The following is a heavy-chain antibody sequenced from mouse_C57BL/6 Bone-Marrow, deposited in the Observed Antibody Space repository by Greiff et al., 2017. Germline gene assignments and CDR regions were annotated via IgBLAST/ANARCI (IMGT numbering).Heavy chain of an antibody. J-gene: IGHJ1*03. CDR3: AKTYYSNWYFDV. D-gene: IGHD2-5*01. CDR2: IWSGGST. CDR1: GFSLTSYG. Sequence: VQLQESGPGLVQPSQSLSITCTVSGFSLTSYGVHWVRQSPGKGLEWLGVIWSGGSTDYNAAFMSRLSITKDNSKSQVFFKMNSQQANDTAIYYCAKTYYSNWYFDVWVTGTTVTVSA. V-gene: IGHV2-5*01.